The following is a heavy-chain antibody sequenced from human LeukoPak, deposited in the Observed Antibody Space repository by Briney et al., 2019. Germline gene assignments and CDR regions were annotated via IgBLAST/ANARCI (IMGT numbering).Heavy chain of an antibody. D-gene: IGHD1-26*01. CDR1: GFSLSDYA. CDR2: IWDDGIDK. J-gene: IGHJ4*02. Sequence: GGSLRLSCAASGFSLSDYAMHWVRQAPGKGLEWVALIWDDGIDKYYADSVKGRFTISRDNSKNTLFLQMSSLRAEDTAVYYCARSGGSYYVLDYWGLGTLVTVSS. CDR3: ARSGGSYYVLDY. V-gene: IGHV3-33*01.